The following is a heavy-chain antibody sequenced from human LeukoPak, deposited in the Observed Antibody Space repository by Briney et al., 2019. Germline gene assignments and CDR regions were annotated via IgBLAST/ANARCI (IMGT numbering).Heavy chain of an antibody. CDR3: ARDLHWGASDY. Sequence: GGFLRLSCAASGFSFSNYAMNWVRQAPGKGLEWVACIRYDGTNKYYADSVKGRFTTSRDNAKNTLYLQMNSLGVEDTAVYYCARDLHWGASDYWGQGTLVTVSS. CDR2: IRYDGTNK. V-gene: IGHV3-30*02. J-gene: IGHJ4*02. CDR1: GFSFSNYA. D-gene: IGHD1-26*01.